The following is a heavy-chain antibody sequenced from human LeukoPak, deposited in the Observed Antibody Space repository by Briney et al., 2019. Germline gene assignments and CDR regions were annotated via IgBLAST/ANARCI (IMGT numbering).Heavy chain of an antibody. CDR1: GGTFSSYA. D-gene: IGHD1-26*01. CDR2: IIPIFGTA. J-gene: IGHJ6*02. Sequence: ASVKVSCKASGGTFSSYAISWVRQAPGQGLEWMGGIIPIFGTANYAQKFQGRVTITADESTSTAYMELSSLRSEDTAVYYCARLSGSYGGYYYGMDVWGQGTTVTVSS. V-gene: IGHV1-69*01. CDR3: ARLSGSYGGYYYGMDV.